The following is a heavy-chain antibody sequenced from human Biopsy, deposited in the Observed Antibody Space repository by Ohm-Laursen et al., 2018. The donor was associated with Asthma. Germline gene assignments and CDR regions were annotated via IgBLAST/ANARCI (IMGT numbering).Heavy chain of an antibody. CDR3: DRKAGSCISRTCYSLDF. D-gene: IGHD2-2*01. CDR2: INSVFGTT. V-gene: IGHV1-69*13. Sequence: AASVKVSCKSLGGTFNTYVIGRVRQAPGQGLEWMGGINSVFGTTTYPQKFQDRVTITADDSTSTVYMELSSLRSEDTAVYYCDRKAGSCISRTCYSLDFWGQGTLVTVSS. CDR1: GGTFNTYV. J-gene: IGHJ4*02.